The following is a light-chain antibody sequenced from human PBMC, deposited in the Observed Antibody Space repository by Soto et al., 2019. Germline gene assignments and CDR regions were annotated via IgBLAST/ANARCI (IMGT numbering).Light chain of an antibody. J-gene: IGKJ1*01. CDR3: QKRSNWPPT. V-gene: IGKV3-11*01. CDR1: QSVSSY. Sequence: EIVFTQSPATLSLSPVERATRSCRASQSVSSYLAWYQQKPGQAPRLLIYDASNRATGIPARFSGSGSGTAFTLTISSLEPEDFAVYYCQKRSNWPPTFGQGTKVDIK. CDR2: DAS.